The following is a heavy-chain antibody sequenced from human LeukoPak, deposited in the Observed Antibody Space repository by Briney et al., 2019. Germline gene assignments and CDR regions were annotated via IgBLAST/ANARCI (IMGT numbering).Heavy chain of an antibody. Sequence: SVRVSCKDSGGTFSSYAISWVRQAPGQGIEWMGGIIPIFGTANYAQKFQGRVTITADESTSTAYMELSSLRSEDTAVYYCARALKIAVAGYNWFDPWGQGTLVTVSS. D-gene: IGHD6-19*01. CDR1: GGTFSSYA. CDR2: IIPIFGTA. V-gene: IGHV1-69*13. CDR3: ARALKIAVAGYNWFDP. J-gene: IGHJ5*02.